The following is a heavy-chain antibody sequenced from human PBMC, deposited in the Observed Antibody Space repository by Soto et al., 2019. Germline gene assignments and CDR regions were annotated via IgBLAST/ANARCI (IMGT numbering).Heavy chain of an antibody. Sequence: EVQLVESGGGLVQPGGSLRLSCAASGFTFSSYAMHWVRQAPGKGLEYVSAISSNGGSTYYANSVKGRFTISRDNSKNTLYLQMGSLRAEDMAVYYCARVRDSTGRGWYFDLWGRGTLVTVSS. CDR3: ARVRDSTGRGWYFDL. V-gene: IGHV3-64*01. D-gene: IGHD6-19*01. CDR2: ISSNGGST. J-gene: IGHJ2*01. CDR1: GFTFSSYA.